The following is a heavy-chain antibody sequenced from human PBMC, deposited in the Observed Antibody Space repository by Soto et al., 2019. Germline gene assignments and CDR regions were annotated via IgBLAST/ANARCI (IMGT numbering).Heavy chain of an antibody. J-gene: IGHJ5*02. V-gene: IGHV3-30-3*01. CDR2: ISYDGSNK. D-gene: IGHD2-2*01. CDR1: GFTFSSYA. CDR3: ARDRNCISTSCYDYWFDP. Sequence: QVQLVESGGGVVQPGRSLRLSCAASGFTFSSYAMHWVRQAPGKGLEWVAVISYDGSNKYYADSVKGRFTISRDNSKNTLYLQMNSLRAEDTAVYYCARDRNCISTSCYDYWFDPWRQGTLVTVSS.